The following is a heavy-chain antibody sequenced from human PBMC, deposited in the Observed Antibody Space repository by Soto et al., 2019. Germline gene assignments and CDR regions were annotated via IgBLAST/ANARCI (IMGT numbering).Heavy chain of an antibody. CDR3: ARAGGSYYSLFDY. CDR1: GGSISSYY. V-gene: IGHV4-59*01. D-gene: IGHD1-26*01. Sequence: SETLSLTCTVSGGSISSYYWSWIRQPPGKGLEWIEYIYYSGSTNYNPSLKSRVTISVDTSKNQFSLKLSSVTAADTAVYYCARAGGSYYSLFDYWGQGTLVTVSS. CDR2: IYYSGST. J-gene: IGHJ4*02.